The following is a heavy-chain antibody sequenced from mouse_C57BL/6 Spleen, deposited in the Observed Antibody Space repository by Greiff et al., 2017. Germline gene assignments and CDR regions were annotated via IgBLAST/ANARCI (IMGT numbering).Heavy chain of an antibody. CDR2: IYPGSGSN. CDR1: GYTFTSYW. CDR3: ARGDYYGSSSPWFAY. V-gene: IGHV1-55*01. J-gene: IGHJ3*01. Sequence: QVQLQQPGAELVKPGASVKMSCKASGYTFTSYWITWVKQRPGQGLEWIGDIYPGSGSNNYNEKFKSKATLTVDTSSSTANMQLSSLTSKDSAVYYSARGDYYGSSSPWFAYWGQGTLVTVSA. D-gene: IGHD1-1*01.